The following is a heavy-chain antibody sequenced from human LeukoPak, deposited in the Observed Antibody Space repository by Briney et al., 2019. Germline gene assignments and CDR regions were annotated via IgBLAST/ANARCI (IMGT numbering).Heavy chain of an antibody. CDR1: GGSISSYY. CDR2: IYYSGST. D-gene: IGHD3-10*01. J-gene: IGHJ4*02. Sequence: SETLSLTCTVSGGSISSYYWSWIRQPPGKGLEWIGYIYYSGSTNYNPSLKSRVTISVDTSKNQFSLKLRSVTAADTAVYFCAREASRAGTYYFDYWGQGTLLTVSS. V-gene: IGHV4-59*01. CDR3: AREASRAGTYYFDY.